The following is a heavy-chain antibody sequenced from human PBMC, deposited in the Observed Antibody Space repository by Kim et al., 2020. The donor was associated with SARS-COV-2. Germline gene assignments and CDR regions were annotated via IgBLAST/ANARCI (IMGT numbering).Heavy chain of an antibody. CDR2: ISYDGSNK. CDR1: GFTFSSYA. D-gene: IGHD6-19*01. J-gene: IGHJ6*02. CDR3: ARDREFSSGWTYYYYYGMDV. Sequence: GGSLRLSCAASGFTFSSYAMHWVRQAPGKGLEWVAVISYDGSNKYYADSVKGRFTISRDNSKNTLYLQMNSLRAEDTAVYYCARDREFSSGWTYYYYYGMDVWGQGTTVTVSS. V-gene: IGHV3-30*04.